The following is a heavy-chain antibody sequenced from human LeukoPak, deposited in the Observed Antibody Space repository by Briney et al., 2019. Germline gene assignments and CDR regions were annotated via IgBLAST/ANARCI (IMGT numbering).Heavy chain of an antibody. CDR1: GYTLTGYY. V-gene: IGHV1-2*02. D-gene: IGHD3-22*01. CDR3: ARTEGYYYDSSGYGD. J-gene: IGHJ4*02. CDR2: INPNSNRV. Sequence: ASVKVSCKASGYTLTGYYMHWVRQAPGQGLEWMGWINPNSNRVNYAQKFQGRVTITADESTSTAYMELSSLRSEDTAVYYCARTEGYYYDSSGYGDWGQGTLVTVSS.